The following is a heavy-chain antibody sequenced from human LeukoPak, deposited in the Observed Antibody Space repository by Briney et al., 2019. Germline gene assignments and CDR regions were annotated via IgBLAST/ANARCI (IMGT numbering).Heavy chain of an antibody. Sequence: GGSLRLSCAASGFTFITYGMHWVRQVPGMGLEWLAFIHYDGSKNYYADSVKGRFTISRDNSKNTLYLQVSSLRPEDTAVYYCAKAHTASLSRGYLDYWGQGTLVTVSS. CDR3: AKAHTASLSRGYLDY. D-gene: IGHD3-16*01. CDR1: GFTFITYG. J-gene: IGHJ4*02. CDR2: IHYDGSKN. V-gene: IGHV3-30*02.